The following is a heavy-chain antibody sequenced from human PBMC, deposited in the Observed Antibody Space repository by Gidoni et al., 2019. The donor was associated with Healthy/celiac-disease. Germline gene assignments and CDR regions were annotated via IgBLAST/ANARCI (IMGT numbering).Heavy chain of an antibody. CDR2: ISSSSSTI. CDR3: ASLRLGELSSPYYYGMDV. Sequence: EVQLVESGGGLVQPGGSLRLSCAASGFTCRSSRMNWVRQAPGKGPEWVSYISSSSSTIYYADSVKGRFTISRDNAKNSLYLQMNSLRDEDTAVYYCASLRLGELSSPYYYGMDVWGQGTTVTVSS. J-gene: IGHJ6*02. D-gene: IGHD3-16*02. CDR1: GFTCRSSR. V-gene: IGHV3-48*02.